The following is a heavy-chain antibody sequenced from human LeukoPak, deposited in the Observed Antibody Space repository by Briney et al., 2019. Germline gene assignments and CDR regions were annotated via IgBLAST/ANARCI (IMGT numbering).Heavy chain of an antibody. CDR2: IHYSGST. D-gene: IGHD3-22*01. CDR1: GGSISSYY. CDR3: ASFIHDSSGFWRDAFDI. J-gene: IGHJ3*02. Sequence: SETLSLTCTVSGGSISSYYWSWIRQPPGKGLEWIGYIHYSGSTNYNPSLKSRVTISVDTSKNQFSLKLSSVTAADTAVYYCASFIHDSSGFWRDAFDIWGQGTMVTVSS. V-gene: IGHV4-59*01.